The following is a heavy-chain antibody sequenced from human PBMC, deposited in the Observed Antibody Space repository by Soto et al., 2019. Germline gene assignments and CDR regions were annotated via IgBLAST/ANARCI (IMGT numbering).Heavy chain of an antibody. Sequence: QVQLVESGGGVVQPGRSLRLSCAASGFTFSSYGMHWVRQAPGKGLVWVAVISYDGSNKYYADSVKGRFTISRDNSKNTLYLQMNSLRAEDTAVYYCAKDRRDGGGIDYWGQGTLVTVSS. CDR2: ISYDGSNK. D-gene: IGHD2-15*01. CDR3: AKDRRDGGGIDY. J-gene: IGHJ4*02. V-gene: IGHV3-30*18. CDR1: GFTFSSYG.